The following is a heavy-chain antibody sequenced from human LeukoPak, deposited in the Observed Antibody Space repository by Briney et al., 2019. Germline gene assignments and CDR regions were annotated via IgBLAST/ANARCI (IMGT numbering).Heavy chain of an antibody. Sequence: SETLSLTCTVSGGSISSYYWSWIRQPPGKGLEWIGYIYSSGSTNYSPSLKSRVTISVDTSKNRFSLKLDSVTAADTAVYYCTRGGLTTVTAWGQGTLVTVSS. V-gene: IGHV4-59*01. CDR1: GGSISSYY. J-gene: IGHJ4*02. D-gene: IGHD4-17*01. CDR2: IYSSGST. CDR3: TRGGLTTVTA.